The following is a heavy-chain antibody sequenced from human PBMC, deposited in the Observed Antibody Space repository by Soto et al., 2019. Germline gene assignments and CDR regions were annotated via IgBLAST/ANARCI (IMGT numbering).Heavy chain of an antibody. D-gene: IGHD3-10*01. CDR1: GGSISSSSYY. V-gene: IGHV4-39*01. Sequence: SETLSLTCTVSGGSISSSSYYWGWIRQPPGKGLEWIGSIFYSGSTYYNPSLKSRVTISVDTSKNQFSLKLSSVTAADTAVYYCARGIWFGELFGDYYYYGMDVWGQGTTVT. J-gene: IGHJ6*02. CDR3: ARGIWFGELFGDYYYYGMDV. CDR2: IFYSGST.